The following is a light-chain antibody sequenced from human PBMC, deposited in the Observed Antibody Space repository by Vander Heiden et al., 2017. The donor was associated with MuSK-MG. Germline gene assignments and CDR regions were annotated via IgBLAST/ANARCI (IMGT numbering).Light chain of an antibody. V-gene: IGKV3-11*01. Sequence: EIVLTQSPATLSLSPGERATLSCRASQSVSSSLNWYQQKPGQAPRLLIYDAYSGYGTDFTLTISSLEPEDFAVYYCQQPINWPPITFGQGTLLEIK. CDR1: QSVSSS. J-gene: IGKJ5*01. CDR3: QQPINWPPIT. CDR2: DA.